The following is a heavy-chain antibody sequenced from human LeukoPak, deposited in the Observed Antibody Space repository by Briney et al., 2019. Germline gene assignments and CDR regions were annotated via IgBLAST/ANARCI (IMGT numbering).Heavy chain of an antibody. V-gene: IGHV1-2*02. D-gene: IGHD3-3*01. CDR3: ARDRRFLEWLMRDDAFDI. J-gene: IGHJ3*02. Sequence: ASVKVSCKASGYTFTGYYMHWVRQAPGQGLEWMGWINPNSGGTNYAQKFQGRVTMTRDTSISTVYMELSRLRSDDTAVYYCARDRRFLEWLMRDDAFDIWGQGTMVTVSS. CDR2: INPNSGGT. CDR1: GYTFTGYY.